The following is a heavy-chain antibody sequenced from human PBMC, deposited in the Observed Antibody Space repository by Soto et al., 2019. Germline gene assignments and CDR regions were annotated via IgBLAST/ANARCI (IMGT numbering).Heavy chain of an antibody. D-gene: IGHD3-9*01. J-gene: IGHJ6*02. Sequence: HPGGSLRLSCAASGFTFSGYALHWVRQAPGKGLEWVAVISGDGSNQYYADSVKGRFTISRDNSKNTLYLQMNSLRAEDTAVYYCARDLPPLVLTHYTGVDVWGQGTTVTVSS. CDR2: ISGDGSNQ. V-gene: IGHV3-30-3*01. CDR3: ARDLPPLVLTHYTGVDV. CDR1: GFTFSGYA.